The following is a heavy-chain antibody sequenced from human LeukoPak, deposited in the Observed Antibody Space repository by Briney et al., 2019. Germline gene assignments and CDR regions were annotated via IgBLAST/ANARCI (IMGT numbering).Heavy chain of an antibody. D-gene: IGHD2-15*01. CDR3: ARDGARLKSRGYFDY. J-gene: IGHJ4*02. CDR2: IIPIFGTA. Sequence: SVKVSCKASGGTFSSYAISWVRQAPGQGLEWMGGIIPIFGTANYAQKFQGRVTITADKSTSTAYMELSSLRSEDTAVYYCARDGARLKSRGYFDYWGQGTLVTVSS. V-gene: IGHV1-69*06. CDR1: GGTFSSYA.